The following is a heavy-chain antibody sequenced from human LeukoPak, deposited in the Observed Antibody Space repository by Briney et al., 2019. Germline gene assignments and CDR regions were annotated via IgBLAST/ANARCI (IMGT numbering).Heavy chain of an antibody. CDR3: ASSMSTVVTRRPFDY. CDR1: GFTFSSHW. J-gene: IGHJ4*02. V-gene: IGHV3-74*01. CDR2: INSDGSST. Sequence: GGSLRLSCAASGFTFSSHWMHWVRQAPGKGLVWVSRINSDGSSTSYADSVKGRFTISRDNAKNTLYLQMNSLRAEDTAVYYCASSMSTVVTRRPFDYWGQGTLVTVSS. D-gene: IGHD4-23*01.